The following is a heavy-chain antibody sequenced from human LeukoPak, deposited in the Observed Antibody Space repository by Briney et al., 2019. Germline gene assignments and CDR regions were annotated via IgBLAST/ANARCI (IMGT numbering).Heavy chain of an antibody. D-gene: IGHD3-10*01. CDR2: INPNSGGT. CDR3: ARPYGSGSYHHFDY. V-gene: IGHV1-2*02. CDR1: GYTFTRYY. J-gene: IGHJ4*02. Sequence: ASVKVSCKASGYTFTRYYMHWVRQAPGQGLEWMGWINPNSGGTNYAQKFQGRVTMTRDTSISTAYMELSRLRSDDTAVYYCARPYGSGSYHHFDYWGQGTLVTVSS.